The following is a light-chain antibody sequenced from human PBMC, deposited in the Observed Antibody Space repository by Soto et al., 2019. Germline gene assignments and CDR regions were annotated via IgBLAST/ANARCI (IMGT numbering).Light chain of an antibody. J-gene: IGKJ1*01. CDR1: QRVGRY. CDR3: QQRSDWPTP. Sequence: EIVLTQSPGTLFFSPGERATLSCRASQRVGRYLAWYQKKPGQAPRLLIYDASNRATGIPARFSGSGSGTDFTLTISSLEPEDFAVYYCQQRSDWPTPFGQGTKVEI. CDR2: DAS. V-gene: IGKV3-11*01.